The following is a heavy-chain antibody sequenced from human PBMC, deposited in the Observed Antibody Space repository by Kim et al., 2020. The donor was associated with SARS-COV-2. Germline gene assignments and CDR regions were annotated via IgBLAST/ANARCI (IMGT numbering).Heavy chain of an antibody. V-gene: IGHV3-49*03. D-gene: IGHD3-9*01. CDR2: IRSKAYGGTT. Sequence: GGSLRLSCTASGFTFGDYAMSWFRQAPGKGLEWVGFIRSKAYGGTTEYAASVKGRFTISRDDSKSIAYLQMNSLKTEDTAVYYCTRDNGYFDSGGVDYWGQGTLVTVSS. J-gene: IGHJ4*02. CDR3: TRDNGYFDSGGVDY. CDR1: GFTFGDYA.